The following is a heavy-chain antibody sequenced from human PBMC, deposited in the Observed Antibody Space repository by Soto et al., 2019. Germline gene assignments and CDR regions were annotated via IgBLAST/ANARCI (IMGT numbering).Heavy chain of an antibody. Sequence: VGSLRLSCASSVFTLSDYYMYCIRHSPGKGLEWVSYLSSSATYTNYADSVKGRFTISRDNAKNSLYLQMNSVRAEDTGVYYCARGRDTSMEDFDYWGQGNRVTVSS. CDR3: ARGRDTSMEDFDY. J-gene: IGHJ4*01. D-gene: IGHD5-18*01. CDR1: VFTLSDYY. V-gene: IGHV3-11*06. CDR2: LSSSATYT.